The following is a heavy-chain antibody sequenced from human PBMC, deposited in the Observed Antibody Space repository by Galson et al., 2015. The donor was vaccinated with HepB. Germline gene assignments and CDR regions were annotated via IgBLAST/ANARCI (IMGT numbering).Heavy chain of an antibody. CDR1: GLIFSEYS. D-gene: IGHD6-6*01. CDR3: AQDKRSISARHGSYYYYGMDI. V-gene: IGHV3-30*18. J-gene: IGHJ6*02. Sequence: SLRLSCAASGLIFSEYSMHWVRQAPGKGLEWVAVVSYDGSNKNYADSVKGRFTISRDNSKNTLFLQMKSLRGEDTAVYYCAQDKRSISARHGSYYYYGMDIWGQGPTVTVSS. CDR2: VSYDGSNK.